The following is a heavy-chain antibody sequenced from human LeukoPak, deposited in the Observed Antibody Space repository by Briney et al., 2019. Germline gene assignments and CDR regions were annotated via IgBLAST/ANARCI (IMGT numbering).Heavy chain of an antibody. J-gene: IGHJ4*02. CDR1: GFTFNKYW. D-gene: IGHD3-10*01. CDR3: ARGLLWLF. Sequence: PGGSLRLSCADSGFTFNKYWMSWVRQAPGKGLEWVANINQDGSQKFYVDSVKGRFTISRDNSKNSVYLQMNSLRVEDTAVYYCARGLLWLFGGQGTLVTVSS. V-gene: IGHV3-7*01. CDR2: INQDGSQK.